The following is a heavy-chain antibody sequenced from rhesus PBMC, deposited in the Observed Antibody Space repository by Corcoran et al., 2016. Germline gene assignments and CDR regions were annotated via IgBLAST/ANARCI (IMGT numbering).Heavy chain of an antibody. CDR1: GDSISSGYG. Sequence: QVQLKESGPGLVKPSETLSLTCAVSGDSISSGYGWGWIRQPPGKGLEWIENIYSNTGNTYHDPSRKSRVTMSKDTSKNQVSLKLSSVTAADTAVYYCARVDGSRHIDYWGQGVLVTVSS. J-gene: IGHJ4*01. CDR2: IYSNTGNT. D-gene: IGHD4-29*01. V-gene: IGHV4S7*01. CDR3: ARVDGSRHIDY.